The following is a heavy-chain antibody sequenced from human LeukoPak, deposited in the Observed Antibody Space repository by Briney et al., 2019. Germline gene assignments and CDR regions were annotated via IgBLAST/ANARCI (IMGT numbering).Heavy chain of an antibody. V-gene: IGHV3-23*01. D-gene: IGHD4-11*01. CDR3: AKDLDDYDAFGI. CDR2: ISGSGGST. J-gene: IGHJ3*02. Sequence: QPGGSLRLSCAASGFTFSSYAMSWVRQAPGKGLERVSAISGSGGSTYYADSVKGRFTISRDNSKNTLYLQMNSLRAEDTAVYYCAKDLDDYDAFGIWGQGTMVTVSS. CDR1: GFTFSSYA.